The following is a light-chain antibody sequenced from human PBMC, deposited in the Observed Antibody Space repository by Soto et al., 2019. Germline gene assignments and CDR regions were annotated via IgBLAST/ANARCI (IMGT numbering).Light chain of an antibody. Sequence: QSVLTQPPSVSGAPGQRVTISCTGSSSNIGACYDVHWYQQLPGTAPKLLIYGNSNRPSGVPDRFSGSKSGTSASLAITGLQAQHEADYYCQSYDSSLSGWGVFGGGTKVTVL. CDR1: SSNIGACYD. CDR3: QSYDSSLSGWGV. V-gene: IGLV1-40*01. J-gene: IGLJ2*01. CDR2: GNS.